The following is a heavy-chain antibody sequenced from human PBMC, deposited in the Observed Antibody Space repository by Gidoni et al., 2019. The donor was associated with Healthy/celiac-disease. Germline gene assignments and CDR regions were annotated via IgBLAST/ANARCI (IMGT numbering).Heavy chain of an antibody. CDR3: TRGITMVRGVINNFDY. V-gene: IGHV3-49*03. Sequence: EVQLVESGGGLVQPGRSLRLSCTPSGFTFGDYAMSWFRQAPGKGLEWVGFIRSKAYGGTTEYAASVKGRFTISRDDSKSIAYLQMNSLKTEDTAVYYCTRGITMVRGVINNFDYWGQGTLVTVSS. D-gene: IGHD3-10*01. CDR2: IRSKAYGGTT. J-gene: IGHJ4*02. CDR1: GFTFGDYA.